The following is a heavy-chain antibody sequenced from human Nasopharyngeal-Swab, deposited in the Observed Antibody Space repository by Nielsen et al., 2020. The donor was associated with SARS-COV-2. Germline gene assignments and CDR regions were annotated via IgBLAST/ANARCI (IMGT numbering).Heavy chain of an antibody. CDR3: AKDWGLWLQAYYFDY. CDR2: ISGSGGST. CDR1: GFTFSSYA. V-gene: IGHV3-23*01. Sequence: GESLKISCAASGFTFSSYAMSWVRQAPGKGLEWVSAISGSGGSTYYADSVKGRFTISRDNSKNTLYLQMNSLSAEDTAVYYCAKDWGLWLQAYYFDYWGQGTLVTVSS. J-gene: IGHJ4*02. D-gene: IGHD5-18*01.